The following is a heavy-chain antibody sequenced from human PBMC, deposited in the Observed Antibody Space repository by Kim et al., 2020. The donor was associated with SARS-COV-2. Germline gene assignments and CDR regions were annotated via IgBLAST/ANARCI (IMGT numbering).Heavy chain of an antibody. CDR2: ISAYNGNT. CDR1: DYTFTTYS. J-gene: IGHJ6*02. CDR3: ASSSPLLMARDYYYYGMDV. V-gene: IGHV1-18*01. Sequence: ASVKVSCKASDYTFTTYSMNWVRQAPGQALEWMGSISAYNGNTIYAQKLQGRVTMTTDTSTTTAYMELRSLRSDDTAVYYCASSSPLLMARDYYYYGMDVWGQGTTVTVSS. D-gene: IGHD2-8*01.